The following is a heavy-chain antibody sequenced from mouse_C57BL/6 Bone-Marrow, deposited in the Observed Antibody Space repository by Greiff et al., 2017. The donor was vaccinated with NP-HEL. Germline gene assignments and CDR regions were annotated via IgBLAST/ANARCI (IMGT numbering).Heavy chain of an antibody. D-gene: IGHD2-4*01. V-gene: IGHV14-4*01. CDR2: IDPENGDP. CDR1: GFNIKDDY. J-gene: IGHJ4*01. Sequence: VQLQQSGAELVRPGASVKLSCTASGFNIKDDYMHWVKQRPEQGLEWIGWIDPENGDPEYASKFQGKATITADTSSNTAYLQLSSLTSEDTAVYYCTTYYDYPYYAMDYWGQGTSVTVSS. CDR3: TTYYDYPYYAMDY.